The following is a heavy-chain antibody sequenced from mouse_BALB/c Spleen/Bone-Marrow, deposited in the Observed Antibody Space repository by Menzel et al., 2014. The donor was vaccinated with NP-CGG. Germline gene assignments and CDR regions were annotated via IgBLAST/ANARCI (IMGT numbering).Heavy chain of an antibody. J-gene: IGHJ2*01. D-gene: IGHD1-2*01. CDR2: IHPNSGNT. V-gene: IGHV1S130*01. CDR3: ARGATALDY. CDR1: GYTFTSSW. Sequence: QVQLQQSGSVLVRPGASVKLSCKASGYTFTSSWMHWAKQRPGQGLEWIGEIHPNSGNTNYNEKFKGKATLTVDTSSSTAYVDLSSLTSEDSAVYYYARGATALDYWGQGTTLTVSS.